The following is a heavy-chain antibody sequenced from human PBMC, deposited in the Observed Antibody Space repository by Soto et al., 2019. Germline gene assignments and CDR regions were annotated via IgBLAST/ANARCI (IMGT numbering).Heavy chain of an antibody. CDR3: ARGGIAARGSYFDY. V-gene: IGHV4-34*01. CDR2: INHSGST. CDR1: GGSFSGYY. J-gene: IGHJ4*02. Sequence: LSLTCAVYGGSFSGYYWSWIRQPPGKGLEWIGEINHSGSTNYNPSLKSRVTISVDTSKNQFSLKLSSMTAADTAVYYCARGGIAARGSYFDYWGQGTLVTVSS. D-gene: IGHD6-6*01.